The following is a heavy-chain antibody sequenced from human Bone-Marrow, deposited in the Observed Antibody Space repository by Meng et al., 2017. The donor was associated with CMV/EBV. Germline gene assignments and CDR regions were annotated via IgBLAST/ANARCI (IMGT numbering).Heavy chain of an antibody. CDR1: GYTFTSYY. CDR2: INPSGGST. J-gene: IGHJ5*02. Sequence: ASVKVSCKASGYTFTSYYMLWVRQDPGQGLEWMGIINPSGGSTSYAQKSQGRVTMTRDTSTSTVYMELSSLRSEDTAVYYCARAGSGSPRFDPWGQGTLVTVSS. D-gene: IGHD1-26*01. CDR3: ARAGSGSPRFDP. V-gene: IGHV1-46*01.